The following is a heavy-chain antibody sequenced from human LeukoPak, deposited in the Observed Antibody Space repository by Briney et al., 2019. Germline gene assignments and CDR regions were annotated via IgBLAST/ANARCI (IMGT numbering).Heavy chain of an antibody. Sequence: SETLSLTCAVYGGSFSGYYWSWIRQPPGKGLGWIGEINHSGSTNYNPSLKSRVTISVDTSKNQFSLKLSSVTAADTAVYYCARIPPRSYCSGGSCYRNAFDIWGQGTTVTVSS. D-gene: IGHD2-15*01. CDR2: INHSGST. V-gene: IGHV4-34*01. CDR3: ARIPPRSYCSGGSCYRNAFDI. CDR1: GGSFSGYY. J-gene: IGHJ3*02.